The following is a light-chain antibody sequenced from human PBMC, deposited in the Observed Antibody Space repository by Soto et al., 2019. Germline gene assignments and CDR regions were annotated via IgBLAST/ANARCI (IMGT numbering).Light chain of an antibody. Sequence: QSVLTQPPSASGTPGQRVTISCSGSTSNIGSKTVSWYQQLPGSAPRVLIYNNNERPSGVPDRFSGSKSGTSASLAISGLQSEDEADYYFNSYTNTGARVFGTGTKLTVL. CDR2: NNN. J-gene: IGLJ1*01. CDR1: TSNIGSKT. V-gene: IGLV1-44*01. CDR3: NSYTNTGARV.